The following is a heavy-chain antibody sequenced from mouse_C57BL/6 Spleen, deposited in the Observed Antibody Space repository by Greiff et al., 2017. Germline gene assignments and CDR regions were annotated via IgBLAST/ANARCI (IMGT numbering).Heavy chain of an antibody. J-gene: IGHJ1*03. CDR3: ARFGDYDGYFDV. Sequence: QVQLQQPGAELVKPGASVKMSCKASGYTFTSYWITWVKQRPGQGLEWIGDIYPGSGSTNYNEKFKSKATLTVDTSSSTAYMQLSSLTSEDSAVYYCARFGDYDGYFDVWGTGTTVTVSS. V-gene: IGHV1-55*01. CDR2: IYPGSGST. CDR1: GYTFTSYW. D-gene: IGHD2-4*01.